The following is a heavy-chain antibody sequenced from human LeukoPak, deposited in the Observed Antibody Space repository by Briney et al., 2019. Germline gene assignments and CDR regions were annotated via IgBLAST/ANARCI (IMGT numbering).Heavy chain of an antibody. Sequence: SETLSLTCAVYGGSFSGYYWSWIRQPPGKGLEWIGEINHSGSTNYNPSLKSRVTISVDTSKNQFSPKLSSVTAADTAVYYCARIASYYYYYYMDVWGKGTTVTVSS. CDR3: ARIASYYYYYYMDV. CDR2: INHSGST. V-gene: IGHV4-34*01. J-gene: IGHJ6*03. CDR1: GGSFSGYY.